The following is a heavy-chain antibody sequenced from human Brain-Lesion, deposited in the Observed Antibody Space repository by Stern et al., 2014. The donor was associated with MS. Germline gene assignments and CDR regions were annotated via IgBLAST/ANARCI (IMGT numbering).Heavy chain of an antibody. Sequence: QVQLEESGAEVKKPGASVKVSCKVSGYTLTELSMHWVRQAPGKGLEWMGGFDPEDGETIYAQKFQGRVTMTEDTSTDTAYMELSSLRSEDTAVYYCATLSPGAGGNYYRHFDYWGQGTLVTVSS. CDR3: ATLSPGAGGNYYRHFDY. V-gene: IGHV1-24*01. J-gene: IGHJ4*02. CDR1: GYTLTELS. CDR2: FDPEDGET. D-gene: IGHD1-26*01.